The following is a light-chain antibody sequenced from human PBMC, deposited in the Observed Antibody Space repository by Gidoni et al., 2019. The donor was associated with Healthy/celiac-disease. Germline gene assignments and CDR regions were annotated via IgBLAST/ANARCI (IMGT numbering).Light chain of an antibody. CDR1: ALAKQY. CDR3: QSAVSSTTYVV. Sequence: SYELTQPPSVSVSPGQTARITCSGDALAKQYAYWYQQKPGQAPRLVMYKDSERPSGIPERFSGSSSGRTVTLTISGVQAEDEADYYCQSAVSSTTYVVFGGGTKLTVL. CDR2: KDS. V-gene: IGLV3-25*03. J-gene: IGLJ2*01.